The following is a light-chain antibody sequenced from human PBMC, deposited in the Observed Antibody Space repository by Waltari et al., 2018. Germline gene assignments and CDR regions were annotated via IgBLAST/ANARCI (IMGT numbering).Light chain of an antibody. CDR2: EVN. CDR3: SSYTTSSTVV. Sequence: QSALTQPASVSESPGQSITISCTGTRSDIGAYSYVSWYQHHPGKAPKLMIYEVNNRPSGVSDRFSGSKSGNTASRTISGLQAEDEADYYCSSYTTSSTVVFGGGTKLTVL. J-gene: IGLJ2*01. V-gene: IGLV2-14*01. CDR1: RSDIGAYSY.